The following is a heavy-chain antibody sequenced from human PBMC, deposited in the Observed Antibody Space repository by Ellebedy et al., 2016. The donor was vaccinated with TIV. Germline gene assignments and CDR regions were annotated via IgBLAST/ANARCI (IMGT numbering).Heavy chain of an antibody. Sequence: SETLSLTXAVYGGSFSGYYRTWIRQPPGKGLEWIGEINHSGSTNYNPSLKSRVTISVDTSKNQFSLKLRSVTAADTAVYYCARGQGRRKATDYWGQGTLVTVSS. CDR3: ARGQGRRKATDY. J-gene: IGHJ4*02. V-gene: IGHV4-34*01. CDR1: GGSFSGYY. CDR2: INHSGST. D-gene: IGHD5-12*01.